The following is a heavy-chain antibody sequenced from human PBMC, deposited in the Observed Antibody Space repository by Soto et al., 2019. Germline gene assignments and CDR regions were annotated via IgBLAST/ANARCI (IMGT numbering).Heavy chain of an antibody. J-gene: IGHJ4*02. V-gene: IGHV3-15*07. CDR1: GFTFSNAW. CDR2: IKSKTDGGTT. CDR3: TTDPYYYDSSGYYYYDY. D-gene: IGHD3-22*01. Sequence: PGGSLRLSCAASGFTFSNAWMNWVRQAPGKGLEWVGRIKSKTDGGTTDYAAPVKGRFTISRDDSKNTLYLQMNSLKTEDTAVYYCTTDPYYYDSSGYYYYDYWGQGTLVTAPQ.